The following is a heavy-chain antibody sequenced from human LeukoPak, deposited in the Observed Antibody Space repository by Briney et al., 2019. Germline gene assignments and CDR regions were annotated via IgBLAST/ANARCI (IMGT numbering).Heavy chain of an antibody. D-gene: IGHD2-2*01. Sequence: ASVKVSCKASGYTFTSYGISWVRQAPGQGLEWMGWISAYNGNTNYAQKLQGRVTMTTDTSTSTAYMELRSLRSDDTAVYYCARSISTRPQSPNDYWGQGTLVTVSS. CDR3: ARSISTRPQSPNDY. V-gene: IGHV1-18*01. J-gene: IGHJ4*02. CDR1: GYTFTSYG. CDR2: ISAYNGNT.